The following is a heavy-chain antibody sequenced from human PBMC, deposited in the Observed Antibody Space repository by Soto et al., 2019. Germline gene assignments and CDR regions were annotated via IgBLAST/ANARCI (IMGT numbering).Heavy chain of an antibody. CDR1: GYTFTAYG. V-gene: IGHV1-3*04. CDR3: ARRGYDFWSGLDP. CDR2: INTGNGHT. J-gene: IGHJ5*02. D-gene: IGHD3-3*01. Sequence: ASVKVSCKASGYTFTAYGIHWVRQAPGQRLEWMGWINTGNGHTKYSQKFQGRVTITRDKSARTAYMELNSLRSEGTAVYCCARRGYDFWSGLDPWGQATLVTVSS.